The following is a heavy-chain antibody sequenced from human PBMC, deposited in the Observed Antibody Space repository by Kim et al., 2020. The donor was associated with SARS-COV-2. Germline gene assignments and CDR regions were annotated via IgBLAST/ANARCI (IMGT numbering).Heavy chain of an antibody. CDR1: GYTFTSYA. CDR3: ARDRIPLIVAYAEYFQH. D-gene: IGHD2-15*01. Sequence: ASVKVSCKASGYTFTSYAMNWVRQAPGQGLEWMGWINTNTGNPTYAQGFTGRFVFSLDTSVSTAYLQISSLKAEDTAVYYCARDRIPLIVAYAEYFQHWGQGTLVTVSS. V-gene: IGHV7-4-1*02. J-gene: IGHJ1*01. CDR2: INTNTGNP.